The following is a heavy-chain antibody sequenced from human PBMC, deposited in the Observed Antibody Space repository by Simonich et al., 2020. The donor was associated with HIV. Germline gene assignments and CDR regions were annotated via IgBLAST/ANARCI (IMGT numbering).Heavy chain of an antibody. V-gene: IGHV1-46*01. J-gene: IGHJ4*02. D-gene: IGHD6-19*01. CDR2: INTSGGST. Sequence: QVQLVQSGAEVKKPGASVKVSCKASGYNFTSYYMHWVRKAPGQGLEWMGIINTSGGSTSYAQKFQGKVTMTRDTSTSAVYMELSSLRSEDTAVYYCAVAVAGALGYWGQGTLVTVSS. CDR3: AVAVAGALGY. CDR1: GYNFTSYY.